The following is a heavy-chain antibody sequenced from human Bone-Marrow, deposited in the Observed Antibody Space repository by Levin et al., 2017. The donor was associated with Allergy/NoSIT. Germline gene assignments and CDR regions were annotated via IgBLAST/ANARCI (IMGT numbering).Heavy chain of an antibody. CDR3: ARDRWYYDSSGYSSSYYHYYGMDV. D-gene: IGHD3-22*01. Sequence: QLGESLKISCAVSGLTFSSHWMGWVRQAPGKGLEWVANIKEDGSEKSYVDSVKGRFTISRDNAKNSLYLQMNSLRAEDTAVYYCARDRWYYDSSGYSSSYYHYYGMDVWGQGTTVTVSS. CDR2: IKEDGSEK. V-gene: IGHV3-7*01. J-gene: IGHJ6*02. CDR1: GLTFSSHW.